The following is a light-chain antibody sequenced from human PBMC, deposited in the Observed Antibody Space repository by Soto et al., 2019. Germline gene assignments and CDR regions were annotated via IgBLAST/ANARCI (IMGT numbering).Light chain of an antibody. V-gene: IGKV3-15*01. CDR2: GAS. CDR1: QSVSTD. Sequence: EIVMTQSPATLSVSPGEGATLSCRASQSVSTDLAWYQQKPGQAPRLLIYGASSRAPDIPARFSGSGSGTEFTLTISRLQSEDFAVYYCHQYNDWPLTFGGGTKVEIK. CDR3: HQYNDWPLT. J-gene: IGKJ4*01.